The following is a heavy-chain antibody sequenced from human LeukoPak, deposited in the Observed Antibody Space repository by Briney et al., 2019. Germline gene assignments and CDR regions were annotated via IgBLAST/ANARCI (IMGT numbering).Heavy chain of an antibody. D-gene: IGHD4-23*01. CDR1: GCTFSSYW. CDR3: ARGRPHGNDY. J-gene: IGHJ4*02. CDR2: IASDGSST. Sequence: PGGSLRLSCAASGCTFSSYWMYWVRQAPGKGLVWVSRIASDGSSTTYADSVKGRFSISRDNAKNTLYLQMNSLRVEDTAVYYCARGRPHGNDYWGQGTLVTVSS. V-gene: IGHV3-74*01.